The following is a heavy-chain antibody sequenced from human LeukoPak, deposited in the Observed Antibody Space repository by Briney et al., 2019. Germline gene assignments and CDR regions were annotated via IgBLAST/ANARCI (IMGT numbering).Heavy chain of an antibody. CDR3: ARGRRYCSGGSCYRDFDY. V-gene: IGHV1-69*13. CDR2: IIPIFATA. Sequence: SVKVSCKASGYTFTSYGISWVRQAPGQGLEWMGGIIPIFATANYAQKFQGRVTITADESTSTAYMELSSLRSEDTAVYYCARGRRYCSGGSCYRDFDYWGQGTLVTVSS. CDR1: GYTFTSYG. D-gene: IGHD2-15*01. J-gene: IGHJ4*02.